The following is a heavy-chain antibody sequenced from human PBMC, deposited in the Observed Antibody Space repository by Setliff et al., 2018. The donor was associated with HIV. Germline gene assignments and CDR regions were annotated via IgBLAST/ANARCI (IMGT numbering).Heavy chain of an antibody. D-gene: IGHD3-3*01. CDR2: IYIYNSGST. CDR1: GGSFSGYY. Sequence: SETLSLTCSVSGGSFSGYYWSWIRQPPGKGLEWIGHIYIYNSGSTNYNPSLTSRVTISADTSRNQFSLKLTSVTAADTAIYYCARGVNFDYWGQGTQVTVS. V-gene: IGHV4-59*01. CDR3: ARGVNFDY. J-gene: IGHJ4*02.